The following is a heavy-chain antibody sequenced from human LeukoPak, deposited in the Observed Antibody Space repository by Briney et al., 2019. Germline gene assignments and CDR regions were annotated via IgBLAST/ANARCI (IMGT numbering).Heavy chain of an antibody. CDR1: GFTFSIYG. Sequence: GGSLRLSCAASGFTFSIYGMSWVRQAPGKGLEWVSTISGRDSNTYYADSVEGRFIISRDNSRNTLYLQMNSLRAEDTAVYYCARRSDYGGSGNYFDYWGQGTPVTVSS. CDR3: ARRSDYGGSGNYFDY. J-gene: IGHJ4*02. CDR2: ISGRDSNT. D-gene: IGHD4-23*01. V-gene: IGHV3-23*01.